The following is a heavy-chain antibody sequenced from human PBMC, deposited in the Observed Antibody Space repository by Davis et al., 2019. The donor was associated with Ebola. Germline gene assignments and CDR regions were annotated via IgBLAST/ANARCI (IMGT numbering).Heavy chain of an antibody. CDR3: AAASLYYYYYMDV. CDR2: VVVGSGNT. D-gene: IGHD2-2*01. Sequence: SVKVSCKASGFTFTRSAVQWVRQARGQRLEWIGWVVVGSGNTNYTHQFQDRVTISGDMSTSTAYMELSSLRSKDTAVYFCAAASLYYYYYMDVWGKGTTVTVSS. J-gene: IGHJ6*03. V-gene: IGHV1-58*01. CDR1: GFTFTRSA.